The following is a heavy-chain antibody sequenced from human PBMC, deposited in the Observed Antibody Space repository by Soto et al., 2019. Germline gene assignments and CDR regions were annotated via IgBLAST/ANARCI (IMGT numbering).Heavy chain of an antibody. J-gene: IGHJ3*01. CDR3: ARYFDWPNAFDV. CDR1: GDSFGTYS. Sequence: PSETLSLTCTVFGDSFGTYSWSWIRQSPGKGLEWIGYMYYTGNTKYNPSLRSRVTISVDTSRNQYFLTLRSVTAADTAVYFCARYFDWPNAFDVWGKGTMVT. D-gene: IGHD3-9*01. V-gene: IGHV4-59*01. CDR2: MYYTGNT.